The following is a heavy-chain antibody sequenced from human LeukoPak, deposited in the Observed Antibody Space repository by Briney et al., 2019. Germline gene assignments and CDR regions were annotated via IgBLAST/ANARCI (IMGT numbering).Heavy chain of an antibody. V-gene: IGHV3-23*01. D-gene: IGHD1-26*01. CDR1: GFTFSSYA. J-gene: IGHJ6*02. CDR2: ISGSGGST. CDR3: ARDLSRKSGSYWLGYVDV. Sequence: GGSLRLSCAASGFTFSSYAMSWVRQAPGKGLEWVSAISGSGGSTYYADSVKGRFTISRDNSKNTLYLQMNSLRAEDTAVYYCARDLSRKSGSYWLGYVDVWGQGTTVTVSS.